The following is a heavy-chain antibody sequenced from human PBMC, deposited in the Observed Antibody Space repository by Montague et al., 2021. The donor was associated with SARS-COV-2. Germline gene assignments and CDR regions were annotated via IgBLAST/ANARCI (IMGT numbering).Heavy chain of an antibody. Sequence: SLRLSCAASGFTFSSYSMNWVRQAPGKGLEWVSYISTSSSTIYYADSVKGRFAISRDNAKNSLYLQMNSLRDEDTAVYYCARDLRLVPAMVYYYYYGMDVWGQGTTVTVSS. CDR3: ARDLRLVPAMVYYYYYGMDV. CDR1: GFTFSSYS. V-gene: IGHV3-48*02. CDR2: ISTSSSTI. J-gene: IGHJ6*02. D-gene: IGHD5-18*01.